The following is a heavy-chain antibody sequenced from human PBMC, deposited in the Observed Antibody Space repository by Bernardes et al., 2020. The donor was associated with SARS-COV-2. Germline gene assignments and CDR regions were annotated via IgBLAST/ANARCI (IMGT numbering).Heavy chain of an antibody. CDR1: GASISSYY. CDR2: IYNSGNT. Sequence: SETLSLTCSVSGASISSYYWTWIRQFPGKGLEWIGYIYNSGNTNYNPSLTSRVTISLDTSKSQFSLKLSSVTAADTAVYYCARGSPSYRGYDSPWGQGTLVTVSS. CDR3: ARGSPSYRGYDSP. D-gene: IGHD5-12*01. V-gene: IGHV4-59*12. J-gene: IGHJ5*02.